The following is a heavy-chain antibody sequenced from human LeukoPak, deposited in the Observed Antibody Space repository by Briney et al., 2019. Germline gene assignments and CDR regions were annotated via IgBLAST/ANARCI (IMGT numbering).Heavy chain of an antibody. CDR3: AKEAGATSYYYYGMDV. V-gene: IGHV3-30*18. D-gene: IGHD1-26*01. Sequence: GRSLRLSCAASGFTFSSYGMYWVRQAPGKGLEWVAIISHGGSNKYHADSVKGRFTISRDNSKNTLYLQMNSLRAEDTAVYYCAKEAGATSYYYYGMDVWGQGTTVTVSS. CDR2: ISHGGSNK. J-gene: IGHJ6*02. CDR1: GFTFSSYG.